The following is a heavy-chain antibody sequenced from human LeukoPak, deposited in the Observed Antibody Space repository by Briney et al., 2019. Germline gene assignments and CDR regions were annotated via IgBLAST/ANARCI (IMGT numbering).Heavy chain of an antibody. CDR1: GYSFTSYW. V-gene: IGHV5-10-1*01. CDR3: ARGWFGELIDI. CDR2: IDPSDSYT. D-gene: IGHD3-10*01. Sequence: GESLKISCKGSGYSFTSYWISWVRLMPGKGLEWMGRIDPSDSYTNYSPSFQGHVTISADKSISTAYLQWSSLKASDTAVYYCARGWFGELIDIWGQGTMVTVSS. J-gene: IGHJ3*02.